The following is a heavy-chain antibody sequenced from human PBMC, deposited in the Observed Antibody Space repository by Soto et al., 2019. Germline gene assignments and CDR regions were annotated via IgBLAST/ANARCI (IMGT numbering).Heavy chain of an antibody. V-gene: IGHV4-61*01. D-gene: IGHD3-22*01. J-gene: IGHJ4*02. CDR3: AKDSWIRSVYYRIFFAY. CDR1: GASVSSGRNY. CDR2: IYYSGST. Sequence: ASATLSLTCTVSGASVSSGRNYWSWVRQPPGKGLEWIGYIYYSGSTNYNPSLKSRVTISVDTSKNQFSLRLSSVTAADTAVYYCAKDSWIRSVYYRIFFAYWGRETLVTVSS.